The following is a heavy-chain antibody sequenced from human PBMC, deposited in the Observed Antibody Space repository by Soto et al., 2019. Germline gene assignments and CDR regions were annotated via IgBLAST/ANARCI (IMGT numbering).Heavy chain of an antibody. J-gene: IGHJ4*02. D-gene: IGHD2-21*02. Sequence: QVQLQESGPGLVKPSETLSLTCTVSSGSISSYYWSWIRRFPGKGLEWIGKIYYIGNTNYNPSLKRXRXRAVATSRNPSSLRLTSLTTADTAVYYGASACSTSDCSGFAHWVQGILVTVSA. CDR3: ASACSTSDCSGFAH. CDR2: IYYIGNT. V-gene: IGHV4-59*01. CDR1: SGSISSYY.